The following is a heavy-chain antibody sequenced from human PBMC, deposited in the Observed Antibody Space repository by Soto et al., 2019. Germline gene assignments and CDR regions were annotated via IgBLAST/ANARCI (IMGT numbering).Heavy chain of an antibody. CDR3: AKDAGPGKPGPYSGSYFLIERQYYFYY. CDR2: ISGSGGST. J-gene: IGHJ4*02. Sequence: GGSLRLSCAASGFTFSSYAMSWVRQAPGKGLEWVSAISGSGGSTYYADSVKGRFTISRDNSKNTLYLQMNSLRAEDTAVYYCAKDAGPGKPGPYSGSYFLIERQYYFYYWGQGTLVTVSS. CDR1: GFTFSSYA. V-gene: IGHV3-23*01. D-gene: IGHD1-26*01.